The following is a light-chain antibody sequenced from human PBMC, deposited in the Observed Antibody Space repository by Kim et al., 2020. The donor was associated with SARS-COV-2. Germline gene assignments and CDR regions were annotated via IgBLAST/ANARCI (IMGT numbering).Light chain of an antibody. CDR3: QQYASSVTYT. CDR2: DAS. J-gene: IGKJ2*01. V-gene: IGKV3-20*01. CDR1: QSISSSY. Sequence: IELTQSPGTLSLSPGERASLSCRASQSISSSYLAWYQQKPGQSPRLLMYDASRRATGIPDRFSGSGSGTDFTLTISRLEPEDFAVYYCQQYASSVTYTFGQGTKLEI.